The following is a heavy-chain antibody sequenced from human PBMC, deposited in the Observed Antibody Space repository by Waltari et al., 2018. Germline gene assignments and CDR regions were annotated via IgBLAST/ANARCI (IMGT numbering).Heavy chain of an antibody. CDR3: ARGRFGSNGMDV. CDR1: GFTSSGDW. D-gene: IGHD3-10*01. Sequence: EVQLVESGGGLVQPGGSRRLSCAASGFTSSGDWMHWVRQAPGKGLVGVSRINSDGGSTNYVDSVKGRFTISRDNAKNTLYVQMNSLRAEDTAVYYCARGRFGSNGMDVWGQGTTVTVSS. V-gene: IGHV3-74*01. CDR2: INSDGGST. J-gene: IGHJ6*02.